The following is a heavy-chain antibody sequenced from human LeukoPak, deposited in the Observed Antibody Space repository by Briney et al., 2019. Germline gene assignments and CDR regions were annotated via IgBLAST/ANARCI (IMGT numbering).Heavy chain of an antibody. Sequence: SETLSLTCSVSGGSISSSSYYWGWLRQPPGKGLEWIGTIYYSGTTYYNPSLKSRVTIFVDTSKKQFSLKLSSVTAADTAVYYCATISGSYPFYFDYWGQGTLVTVSS. CDR1: GGSISSSSYY. D-gene: IGHD1-26*01. J-gene: IGHJ4*02. CDR2: IYYSGTT. CDR3: ATISGSYPFYFDY. V-gene: IGHV4-39*01.